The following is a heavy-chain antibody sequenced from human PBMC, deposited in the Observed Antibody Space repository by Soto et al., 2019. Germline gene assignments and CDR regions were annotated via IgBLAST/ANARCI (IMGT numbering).Heavy chain of an antibody. V-gene: IGHV1-18*01. CDR3: ARENTGYSSGDYYYYGMDV. CDR2: ISAYNGNT. J-gene: IGHJ6*02. D-gene: IGHD6-19*01. CDR1: GYTFTNYG. Sequence: ASVKVSCKASGYTFTNYGISWVRQAPGQGLEWMGWISAYNGNTKYAQKLQGRVTMTTDTSTSTAYMELRSLRSDDTAVYYCARENTGYSSGDYYYYGMDVWGQGTTVTVSS.